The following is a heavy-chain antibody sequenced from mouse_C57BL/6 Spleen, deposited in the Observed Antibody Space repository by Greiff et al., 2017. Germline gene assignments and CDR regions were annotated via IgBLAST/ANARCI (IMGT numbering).Heavy chain of an antibody. V-gene: IGHV3-6*01. CDR3: AREGYYYGSRGGFDY. Sequence: EVQLQESGPGLVKPSQSLSLTCSVTGYSITSGYYWNWIRQFPGNKLEWMGYISYDGSNNYNPSLKNRISITRDTSKNQFFLKLNSVTTEDTATYYCAREGYYYGSRGGFDYWGQGTTLTVSS. D-gene: IGHD1-1*01. CDR1: GYSITSGYY. CDR2: ISYDGSN. J-gene: IGHJ2*01.